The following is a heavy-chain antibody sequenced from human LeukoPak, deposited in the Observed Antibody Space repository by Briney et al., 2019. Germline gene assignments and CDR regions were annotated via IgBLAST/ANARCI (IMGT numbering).Heavy chain of an antibody. J-gene: IGHJ4*02. Sequence: TGGSLRLSCAVSGFTFSNYAMSWVRQAPGKGVEWVSSISGNSDTTYYPDSVRGRFTISRDNAKSTLFLQMSSLRAEDTALYYCTKDPYYGSRTLYPTFDDWGQGTLVTVSS. CDR2: ISGNSDTT. D-gene: IGHD3-10*01. CDR3: TKDPYYGSRTLYPTFDD. CDR1: GFTFSNYA. V-gene: IGHV3-23*01.